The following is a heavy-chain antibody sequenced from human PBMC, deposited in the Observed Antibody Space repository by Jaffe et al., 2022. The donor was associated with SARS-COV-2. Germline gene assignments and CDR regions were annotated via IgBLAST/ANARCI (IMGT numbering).Heavy chain of an antibody. CDR3: LPHLDASGSFHFHY. D-gene: IGHD3-10*01. CDR2: IKPDGSEK. CDR1: GLTFSNYW. V-gene: IGHV3-7*01. J-gene: IGHJ4*02. Sequence: EVQLVESGGGLVQPGGSLRLSCAASGLTFSNYWMSWVRQAPGKGLEWVANIKPDGSEKYYVGSTKGRFTISRDNAKNSLYLQMNSLRDEDAAVYYCLPHLDASGSFHFHYWGQGTLVTVSS.